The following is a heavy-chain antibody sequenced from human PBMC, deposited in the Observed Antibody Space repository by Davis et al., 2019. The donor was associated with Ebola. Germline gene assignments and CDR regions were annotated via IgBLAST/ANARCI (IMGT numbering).Heavy chain of an antibody. Sequence: PGGSLRLSCAASGVIFSSYAMSWVRQAPGKGLEWVSGISGSGASTYYADSVKGRFTISRDNSKNSLYLQMNSLRAEDTAVYYCAKHHLYYDSRSQVDYWGQGTLVTVSS. V-gene: IGHV3-23*01. CDR3: AKHHLYYDSRSQVDY. CDR2: ISGSGAST. CDR1: GVIFSSYA. D-gene: IGHD3-22*01. J-gene: IGHJ4*02.